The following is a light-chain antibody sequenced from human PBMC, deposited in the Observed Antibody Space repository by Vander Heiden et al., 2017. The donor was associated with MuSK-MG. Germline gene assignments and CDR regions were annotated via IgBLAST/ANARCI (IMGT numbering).Light chain of an antibody. CDR2: WAS. CDR3: QQDYSSYT. Sequence: DIVLTQSPDSLAVSLGERATINCKSSQAVLDTSNNKNYLTWFQQKPGQPPKLLFYWASTRISGVPDRFSASGSGTDFTLTIGSLQAEDVAVYYCQQDYSSYTFGQGTKVEIK. V-gene: IGKV4-1*01. CDR1: QAVLDTSNNKNY. J-gene: IGKJ2*01.